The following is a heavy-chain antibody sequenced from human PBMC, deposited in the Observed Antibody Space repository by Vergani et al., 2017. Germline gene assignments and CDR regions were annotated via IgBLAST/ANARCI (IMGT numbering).Heavy chain of an antibody. CDR3: ARVTYYYDSSGYWTFDY. Sequence: QVQLVESGGGLVKPGGSLRLSCAASGFTFSDYYMSWIRQAPGKGLEWVSYISSSSSYTNYADSVKGRFTISRDNAKNSLYLQMNSLRAEDTAVYYCARVTYYYDSSGYWTFDYWGQGTLVTVSS. CDR1: GFTFSDYY. CDR2: ISSSSSYT. J-gene: IGHJ4*02. V-gene: IGHV3-11*06. D-gene: IGHD3-22*01.